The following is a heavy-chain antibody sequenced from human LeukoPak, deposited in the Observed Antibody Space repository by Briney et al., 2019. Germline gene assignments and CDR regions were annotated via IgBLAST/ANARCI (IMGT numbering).Heavy chain of an antibody. V-gene: IGHV3-30*04. CDR3: ARDFPEILTGYPL. CDR2: ISYDGSNK. J-gene: IGHJ4*02. CDR1: GFAFSSYA. Sequence: PGGSLRLSCAASGFAFSSYAMHWVCQAPGKGLEWVAVISYDGSNKYYADSVKGRSTISRDNSKNTLYLQMNSLRAEDTAVYYCARDFPEILTGYPLWGQGTLVTVSS. D-gene: IGHD3-9*01.